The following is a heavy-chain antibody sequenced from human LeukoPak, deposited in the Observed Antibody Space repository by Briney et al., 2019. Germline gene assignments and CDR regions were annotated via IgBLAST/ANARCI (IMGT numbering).Heavy chain of an antibody. CDR1: GFSLSTSGMC. J-gene: IGHJ3*02. V-gene: IGHV2-70*11. CDR2: IDWDDDK. D-gene: IGHD6-6*01. CDR3: ARITAARLSAFDI. Sequence: ESGPTLVNPTQTLTLTCTFSGFSLSTSGMCVSWIRQPPGKALEWLARIDWDDDKYYSTSLKTRLTLSKDTSKNQVVLTMTNMDPVDTATYYCARITAARLSAFDIWGQGTMVTVSS.